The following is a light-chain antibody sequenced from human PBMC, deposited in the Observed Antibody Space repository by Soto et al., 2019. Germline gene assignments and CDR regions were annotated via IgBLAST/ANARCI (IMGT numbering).Light chain of an antibody. Sequence: QSALTQPPSASGTPGQRVTISCSGSSSNIGSNTINWYQQLPGTAPKLLIYTNNQRPSGVPDRFSGSTSGTSASLAISGLQSEDEADYYCAAWDDSLNVVVFGGGTKLTVL. V-gene: IGLV1-44*01. CDR3: AAWDDSLNVVV. CDR1: SSNIGSNT. J-gene: IGLJ2*01. CDR2: TNN.